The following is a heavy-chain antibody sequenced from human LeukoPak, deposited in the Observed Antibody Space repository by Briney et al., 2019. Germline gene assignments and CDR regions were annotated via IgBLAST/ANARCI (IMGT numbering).Heavy chain of an antibody. V-gene: IGHV3-13*01. CDR3: ARSSPPTYDILTGYRYYYGMDV. CDR2: IGTAGDT. CDR1: GFTFSSYD. Sequence: GGSLRLSCAASGFTFSSYDMHWVRQGTGKALEWVSAIGTAGDTYYPGSVKGRFTISRENAKNSLYLQMNSLRAGDTAVYYCARSSPPTYDILTGYRYYYGMDVWGQGTTVTVSS. D-gene: IGHD3-9*01. J-gene: IGHJ6*02.